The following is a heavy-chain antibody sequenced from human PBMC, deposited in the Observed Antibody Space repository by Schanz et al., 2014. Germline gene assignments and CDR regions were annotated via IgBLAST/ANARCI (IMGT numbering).Heavy chain of an antibody. D-gene: IGHD3-10*01. V-gene: IGHV3-7*03. J-gene: IGHJ4*02. CDR2: IKEDGSVK. Sequence: EVQLAESGGGLVQPGGSLRLSCAASGFTFSGFWMTWVRQAPGKGLEWVANIKEDGSVKDYVDSVKGRFTISRDNAKNSLYLQMTSLRAEDTAVYYCARIGGSVFDYWAQGTLVTVSS. CDR3: ARIGGSVFDY. CDR1: GFTFSGFW.